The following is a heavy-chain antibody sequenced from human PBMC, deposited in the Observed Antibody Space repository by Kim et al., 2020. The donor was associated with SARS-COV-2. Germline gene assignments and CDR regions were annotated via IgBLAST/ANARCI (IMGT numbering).Heavy chain of an antibody. CDR3: ARGLLESYWYLDL. D-gene: IGHD1-1*01. Sequence: SNPSLKSRVTISVNTSKNPFSLKLTSVTAADTAVYYCARGLLESYWYLDLWGRGTLVTVSS. V-gene: IGHV4-34*01. J-gene: IGHJ2*01.